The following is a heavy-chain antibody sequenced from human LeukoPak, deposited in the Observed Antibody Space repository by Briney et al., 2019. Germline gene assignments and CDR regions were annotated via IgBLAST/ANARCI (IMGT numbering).Heavy chain of an antibody. J-gene: IGHJ4*02. CDR1: GGSISSHD. V-gene: IGHV4-59*11. D-gene: IGHD3-10*01. CDR2: IYYSGNT. CDR3: ARAGWGVRGPLTFFDY. Sequence: PSETLSLTCTVSGGSISSHDWTWIRQPAGKGLEWIGHIYYSGNTIYNPSLKSRVTISVDTSKNQFSLKLTSVTTADTAVYYCARAGWGVRGPLTFFDYWGQGTLVTVSS.